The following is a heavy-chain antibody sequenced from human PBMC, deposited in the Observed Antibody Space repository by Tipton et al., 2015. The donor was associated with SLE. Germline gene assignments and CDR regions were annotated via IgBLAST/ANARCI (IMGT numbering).Heavy chain of an antibody. CDR3: AKIVGPTGWPSHLYMDV. V-gene: IGHV4-31*03. J-gene: IGHJ6*03. CDR1: GASISSRTHY. Sequence: TLSLTCTVSGASISSRTHYWIWIRQFPMKHLEFIGHIYYSEASAHYNPSLRGRARISTDVSSNQISLELTSVTAADTAIYFCAKIVGPTGWPSHLYMDVWGKGRTVTVSS. CDR2: IYYSEASA. D-gene: IGHD6-19*01.